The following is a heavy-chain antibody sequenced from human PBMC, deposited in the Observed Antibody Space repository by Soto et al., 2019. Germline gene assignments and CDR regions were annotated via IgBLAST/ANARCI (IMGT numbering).Heavy chain of an antibody. CDR2: IYWDDDK. CDR3: AHSAGYCSSTSCYPIFDY. Sequence: QITLKESGPTLVKPTQTLTLTCTFSGFSLSTSGVGVGWIRQPPGKALEWLALIYWDDDKRYSPSLKSRLTITKDTSKNRVVLTMTNMDPVDTASYYCAHSAGYCSSTSCYPIFDYWGHGTLVTVSS. V-gene: IGHV2-5*02. CDR1: GFSLSTSGVG. J-gene: IGHJ4*01. D-gene: IGHD2-2*01.